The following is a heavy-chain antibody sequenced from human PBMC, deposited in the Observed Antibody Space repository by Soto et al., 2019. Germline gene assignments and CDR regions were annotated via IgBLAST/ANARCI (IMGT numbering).Heavy chain of an antibody. CDR3: ARVIVVVPAAIGDAFDI. CDR1: GGSISSGGYY. Sequence: PSETLSLTCTVSGGSISSGGYYWSWIRRHPGKGLEWIGYIYYSGSTYYNPSLKSRVTISVDTSKNQFSLKLSSVTAADTAVYYCARVIVVVPAAIGDAFDIWGQGTMVTVS. D-gene: IGHD2-2*01. CDR2: IYYSGST. V-gene: IGHV4-31*03. J-gene: IGHJ3*02.